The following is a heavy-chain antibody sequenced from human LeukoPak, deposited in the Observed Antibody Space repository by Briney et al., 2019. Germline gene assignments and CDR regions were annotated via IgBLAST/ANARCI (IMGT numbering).Heavy chain of an antibody. Sequence: GGSLRLSXAASGFTFSDYYMSWIRQAPGKGMEWVSCISSSGSTIYYADSVKGRFTISRDNAKNSLYLQMNSLRAEDTAVYYCARAGTCSSTSCDGGIEYWGQGTLVTVSS. J-gene: IGHJ4*02. CDR3: ARAGTCSSTSCDGGIEY. CDR2: ISSSGSTI. D-gene: IGHD2-2*01. V-gene: IGHV3-11*04. CDR1: GFTFSDYY.